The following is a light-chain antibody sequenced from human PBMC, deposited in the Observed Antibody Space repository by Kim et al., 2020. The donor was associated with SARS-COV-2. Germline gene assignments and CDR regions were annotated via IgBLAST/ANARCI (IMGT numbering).Light chain of an antibody. Sequence: EIVLTQSPATLSLSPGERATLSCRASQSVSSYLAWYQQKPGQAPRLLIYDASNRATGIPARFSGSGSGTDFTLTISSLEPEDFAVYYCQQRSNWPPKLTFGGGTKVDIK. CDR1: QSVSSY. V-gene: IGKV3-11*01. J-gene: IGKJ4*01. CDR3: QQRSNWPPKLT. CDR2: DAS.